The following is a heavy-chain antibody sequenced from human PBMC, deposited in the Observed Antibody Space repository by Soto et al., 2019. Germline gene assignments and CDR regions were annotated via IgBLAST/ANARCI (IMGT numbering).Heavy chain of an antibody. J-gene: IGHJ6*02. CDR3: ASGIAAAGTYYYYYGMDV. Sequence: QLQLQESGPGLVKPSETLSLTCTVSGGSISSSSYYWGWIRQPPGKGLEWIGSIYYSGSTYYNPSLKSRVTISVDTSKNQFSLKLSSVTAADTAVYYCASGIAAAGTYYYYYGMDVWGQGTTVTVSS. CDR2: IYYSGST. V-gene: IGHV4-39*01. CDR1: GGSISSSSYY. D-gene: IGHD6-13*01.